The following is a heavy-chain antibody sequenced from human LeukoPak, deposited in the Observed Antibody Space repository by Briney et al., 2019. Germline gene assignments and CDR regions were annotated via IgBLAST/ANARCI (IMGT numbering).Heavy chain of an antibody. J-gene: IGHJ4*01. CDR3: ARETGSPGAVKVLFNY. CDR1: GGSIVSYY. CDR2: MYNSGSSGST. V-gene: IGHV4-59*01. D-gene: IGHD6-19*01. Sequence: SETLSLTCSVSGGSIVSYYWSWIRQPPGKGLEWIGYMYNSGSSGSTNYNPSLKSRVTISVDTSKNQLSLKLTSVTAADTAVYYCARETGSPGAVKVLFNYWGHGAVVTLSS.